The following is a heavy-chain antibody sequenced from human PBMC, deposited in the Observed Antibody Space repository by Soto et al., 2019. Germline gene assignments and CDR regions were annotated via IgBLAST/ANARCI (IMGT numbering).Heavy chain of an antibody. J-gene: IGHJ4*02. V-gene: IGHV6-1*01. CDR2: TYYRSKWYN. D-gene: IGHD3-3*01. CDR3: ARGRDFWSGYYTPWYFDY. CDR1: GDSVSSNSAA. Sequence: PSQTLSLTCAISGDSVSSNSAAWNWIRQSPSRGLEWLGRTYYRSKWYNDCAVSVKSRITINPDTSKNQLSLQLNSVTPEDTAVYYCARGRDFWSGYYTPWYFDYWGQGTLVTVSS.